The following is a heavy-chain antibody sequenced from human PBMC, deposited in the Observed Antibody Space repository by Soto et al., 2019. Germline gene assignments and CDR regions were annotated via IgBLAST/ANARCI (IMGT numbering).Heavy chain of an antibody. Sequence: PSETLSLTCTVSGGSISSGDYYWSWIRQPPGKGLEWIGYIYYSGSTYYNPSLKSRVTISVDTSKNQFSLKLSSVTAADTAVYYCARTIHRDTDGFDYWGQGTLVTVSS. CDR1: GGSISSGDYY. CDR3: ARTIHRDTDGFDY. J-gene: IGHJ4*02. D-gene: IGHD2-2*02. CDR2: IYYSGST. V-gene: IGHV4-30-4*01.